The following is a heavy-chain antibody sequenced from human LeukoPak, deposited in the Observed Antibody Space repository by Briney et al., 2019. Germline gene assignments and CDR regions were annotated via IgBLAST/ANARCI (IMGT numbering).Heavy chain of an antibody. CDR2: ISGRGGYI. V-gene: IGHV3-23*01. J-gene: IGHJ4*02. CDR1: GFTFSRYG. Sequence: GGSLRLSCAASGFTFSRYGESWVRQAPGKGVEGLSAISGRGGYIYYGDSVRGRFTISRDDYENTVSLQMNSVRAEDTAVYYCAKSPPYIASYSFDYCGPGTLVTVSS. CDR3: AKSPPYIASYSFDY. D-gene: IGHD3-16*01.